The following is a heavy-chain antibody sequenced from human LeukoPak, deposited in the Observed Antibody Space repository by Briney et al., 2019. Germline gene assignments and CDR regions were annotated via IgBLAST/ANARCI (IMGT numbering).Heavy chain of an antibody. J-gene: IGHJ4*02. CDR2: INSDGSST. D-gene: IGHD6-25*01. CDR3: ARGSAATAYFDY. V-gene: IGHV3-74*01. CDR1: GFTFSGYW. Sequence: PGGTLRLSCAASGFTFSGYWMHWVRQAPGKGLVWVSHINSDGSSTTYADSVKGRFTISRDKAKNTLYLQMNSLTAEDTAVYYCARGSAATAYFDYWGQGGQVTVSS.